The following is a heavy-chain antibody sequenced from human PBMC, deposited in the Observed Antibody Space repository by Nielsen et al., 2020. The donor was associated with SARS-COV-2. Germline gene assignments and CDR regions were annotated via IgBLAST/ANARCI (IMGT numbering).Heavy chain of an antibody. CDR3: ARGSQWLRYFDY. CDR2: IYYSGST. J-gene: IGHJ4*02. V-gene: IGHV4-61*01. Sequence: SETLSLTCTVSGGSISSSSYYWSWIRQPPGKGLEWIGYIYYSGSTNYNPSLKSRVTISVDTSKNQFSLKLSSVTAADTAVYYCARGSQWLRYFDYWGQGTLVTVSS. CDR1: GGSISSSSYY. D-gene: IGHD5-12*01.